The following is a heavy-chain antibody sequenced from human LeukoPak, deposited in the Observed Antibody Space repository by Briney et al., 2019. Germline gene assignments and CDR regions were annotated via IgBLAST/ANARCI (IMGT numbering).Heavy chain of an antibody. Sequence: GSSVKVSCKASGGTFSSYAISWVRQAPGRGLEWMGGIIPIFGTANYAQKFQGRVTITADESTSTAYMELSSLRSEDTAVYYCARDGQGYYYGSGSHIWFDPWGQGTLVTVSS. D-gene: IGHD3-10*01. CDR1: GGTFSSYA. V-gene: IGHV1-69*01. J-gene: IGHJ5*02. CDR3: ARDGQGYYYGSGSHIWFDP. CDR2: IIPIFGTA.